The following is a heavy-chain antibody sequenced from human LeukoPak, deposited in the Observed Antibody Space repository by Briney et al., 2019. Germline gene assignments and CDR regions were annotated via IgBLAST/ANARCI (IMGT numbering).Heavy chain of an antibody. D-gene: IGHD3-10*01. CDR1: GYSISRGYY. CDR2: IYHTGST. V-gene: IGHV4-38-2*01. Sequence: SETLSLTCGVSGYSISRGYYWAWIRQPPGKGLEWIGTIYHTGSTYYTPSLGSRVTISVDTSKNEFSLNLNSVTAADTAVYYCARAGWIITSGIDYWGQGALVNVSS. CDR3: ARAGWIITSGIDY. J-gene: IGHJ4*02.